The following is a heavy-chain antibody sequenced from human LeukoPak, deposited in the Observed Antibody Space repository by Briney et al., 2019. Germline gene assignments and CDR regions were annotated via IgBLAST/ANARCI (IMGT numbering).Heavy chain of an antibody. Sequence: GGSLRLSCAASGFTFSSYAMSWVRQAPGKGLEWVSAISGSGGSTYYADSVKGRFTISRDNSKNTLYLQMNSLRAEDTAVYYCAMWHGGGSYFFFTERFDYWGQGTLVTVSS. V-gene: IGHV3-23*01. J-gene: IGHJ4*02. CDR2: ISGSGGST. D-gene: IGHD1-26*01. CDR3: AMWHGGGSYFFFTERFDY. CDR1: GFTFSSYA.